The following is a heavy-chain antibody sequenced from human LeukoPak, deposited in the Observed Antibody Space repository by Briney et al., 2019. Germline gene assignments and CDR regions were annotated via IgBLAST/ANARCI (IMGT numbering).Heavy chain of an antibody. Sequence: GGSLRLYCAASGFTFSSYAMSWVRQAPGKGLEWVSSISGSGGSTYYADSVKGRFTISRDTSKSTLYLQMNSLRAEDTAVYYCAKIWARGYFDYWGQGTLVTVSS. D-gene: IGHD5-12*01. CDR1: GFTFSSYA. J-gene: IGHJ4*02. CDR2: ISGSGGST. CDR3: AKIWARGYFDY. V-gene: IGHV3-23*01.